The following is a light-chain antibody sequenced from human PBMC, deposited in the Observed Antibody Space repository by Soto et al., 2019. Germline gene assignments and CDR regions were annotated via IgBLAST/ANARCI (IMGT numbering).Light chain of an antibody. V-gene: IGKV1-6*01. Sequence: AIQMTQSPSSLSASVGDRVTITCRASQGIRYDLGWYQQKPGKAPKLLIYASSSLQSGVPSRFSGSGSGTHFTLTISSLQTEDFATYYCLQDYNYPWTFGQGTQVEIK. J-gene: IGKJ1*01. CDR3: LQDYNYPWT. CDR1: QGIRYD. CDR2: ASS.